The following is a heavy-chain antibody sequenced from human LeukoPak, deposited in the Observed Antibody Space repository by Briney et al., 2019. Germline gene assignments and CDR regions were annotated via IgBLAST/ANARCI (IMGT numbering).Heavy chain of an antibody. D-gene: IGHD3-3*01. V-gene: IGHV1-46*01. CDR3: ARSKTIFGVFMPGDPFSGSRD. CDR1: GYTFTSYY. J-gene: IGHJ1*01. Sequence: ASVKVSCKASGYTFTSYYMHWVRQAPGQGLEWMGIINPSGGSTIYAQKFQGRITMTRDTSTSTVYMELSSLRSEDTAVYYCARSKTIFGVFMPGDPFSGSRDWGQGPWSPSPQ. CDR2: INPSGGST.